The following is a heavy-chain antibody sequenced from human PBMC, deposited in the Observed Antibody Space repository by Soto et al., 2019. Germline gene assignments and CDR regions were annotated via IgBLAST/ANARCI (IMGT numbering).Heavy chain of an antibody. D-gene: IGHD3-22*01. Sequence: QVQLQQWGAGLLKPSETLSLTCAVYGGSFSGYYWSWIRLTPGKGLEWIGEINHSGSTNYNPSLKSRVTVSVDTSKNQFSLKLSSVTAADTAVYYCARPANDYCESSGYYHDAFDIWGQGTMVTVSS. V-gene: IGHV4-34*01. J-gene: IGHJ3*02. CDR3: ARPANDYCESSGYYHDAFDI. CDR1: GGSFSGYY. CDR2: INHSGST.